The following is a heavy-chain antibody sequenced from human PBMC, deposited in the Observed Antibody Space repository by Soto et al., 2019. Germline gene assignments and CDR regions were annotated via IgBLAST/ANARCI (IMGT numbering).Heavy chain of an antibody. J-gene: IGHJ6*02. D-gene: IGHD2-2*01. Sequence: PGGSLRLSCAASGFTFSSYGMHWVRQAPDKGLEWVAVIWYDGSNKYYADSVKGRFTIPRDNSKNTLYLQMNSLRAEDTAVYYCARDRVPAANGGYYYGMDVWGQGTTVTVSS. CDR3: ARDRVPAANGGYYYGMDV. CDR2: IWYDGSNK. V-gene: IGHV3-33*01. CDR1: GFTFSSYG.